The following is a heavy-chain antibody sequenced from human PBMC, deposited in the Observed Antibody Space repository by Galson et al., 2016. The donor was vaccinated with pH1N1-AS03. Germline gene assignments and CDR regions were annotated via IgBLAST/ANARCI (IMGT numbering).Heavy chain of an antibody. CDR1: GYTFTTYD. CDR2: MNPDSGNT. V-gene: IGHV1-8*03. Sequence: SVKVSCKASGYTFTTYDINWVRQAPGQGLAWMGWMNPDSGNTGYAPSFQGRVTITSDTSISTAYMELSSLRSEDTAVYYCARGVVDCSGPACSGTLRFDPWGQGTLVTVSS. J-gene: IGHJ5*02. CDR3: ARGVVDCSGPACSGTLRFDP. D-gene: IGHD2-15*01.